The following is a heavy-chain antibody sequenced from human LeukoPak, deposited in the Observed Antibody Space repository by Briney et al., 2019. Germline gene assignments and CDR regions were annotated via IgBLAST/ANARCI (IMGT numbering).Heavy chain of an antibody. D-gene: IGHD3-9*01. V-gene: IGHV3-73*01. CDR2: IRSKANSYAT. J-gene: IGHJ4*02. CDR3: RPTLDDILTLSDY. Sequence: PGGSLRLSCGASGFTISCSAMHSVRQAPGKGLEWVGRIRSKANSYATAYAASVKGRFTISRDESKNTAYLRMNSLKTEDTAVYYFRPTLDDILTLSDYWGQGTLVTVSS. CDR1: GFTISCSA.